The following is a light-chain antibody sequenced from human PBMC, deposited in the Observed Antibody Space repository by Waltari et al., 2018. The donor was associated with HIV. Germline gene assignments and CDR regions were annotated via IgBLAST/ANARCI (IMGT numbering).Light chain of an antibody. CDR1: SDDLGLYNF. CDR2: GNT. J-gene: IGLJ2*01. V-gene: IGLV2-14*01. CDR3: SSFATSDTLL. Sequence: QSALTQPTSVSGSPGQSITISCTGTSDDLGLYNFVSWYQKHPDKAPQLIIYGNTNRPSGVSYRFSGSKSDNTASLTISGLQAEDEADYYCSSFATSDTLLFGGGTKLTVL.